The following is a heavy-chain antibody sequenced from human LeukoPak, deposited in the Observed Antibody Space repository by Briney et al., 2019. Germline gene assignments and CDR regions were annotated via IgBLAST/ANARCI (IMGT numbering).Heavy chain of an antibody. V-gene: IGHV4-30-2*01. Sequence: PSETLSLTCAVSGGSISSGGYSWSWIRQPPGKGLEWIGYIYHSGSTYYNPSLKSRVTISVDRSKNQFSLKLSSVTAADTAVYYCARESFGYCSSTSCYGYGMDVWGQGTTVTVSS. CDR2: IYHSGST. D-gene: IGHD2-2*01. CDR3: ARESFGYCSSTSCYGYGMDV. CDR1: GGSISSGGYS. J-gene: IGHJ6*02.